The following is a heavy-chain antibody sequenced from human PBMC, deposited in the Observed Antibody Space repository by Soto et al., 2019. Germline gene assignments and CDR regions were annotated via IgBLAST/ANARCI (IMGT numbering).Heavy chain of an antibody. V-gene: IGHV3-7*01. J-gene: IGHJ6*02. D-gene: IGHD3-3*01. CDR2: IKEDGSEK. Sequence: PGGSLRLSCVASGFTFSSYWMSWVRQAPGKGPERVANIKEDGSEKYYVDSVKGRFTISRDNAKNSLYLQMNSLRAEDTAVYYCARDPTDYDIWSGYYTSYYYGMDVLGQGTTVTVSS. CDR3: ARDPTDYDIWSGYYTSYYYGMDV. CDR1: GFTFSSYW.